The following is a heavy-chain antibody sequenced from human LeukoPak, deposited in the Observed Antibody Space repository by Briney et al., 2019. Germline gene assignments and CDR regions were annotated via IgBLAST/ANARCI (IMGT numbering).Heavy chain of an antibody. Sequence: GGSLRLSCAASGFTFSSYAMNWVRQAPGKGLEWVTVISYDGSNKYYGDSVKGRFTISRDNSKNTLYLQMNSLRPEDTAVYYCARGVHFRAFDYWGQGTLVTVSS. CDR1: GFTFSSYA. CDR3: ARGVHFRAFDY. V-gene: IGHV3-30*01. CDR2: ISYDGSNK. J-gene: IGHJ4*02.